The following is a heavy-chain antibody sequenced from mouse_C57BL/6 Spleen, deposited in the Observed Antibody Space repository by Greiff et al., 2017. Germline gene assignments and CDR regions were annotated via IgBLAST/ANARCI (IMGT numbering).Heavy chain of an antibody. J-gene: IGHJ1*03. V-gene: IGHV14-4*01. CDR3: TVVTPLRYFDV. CDR2: IDPENGDT. D-gene: IGHD2-1*01. CDR1: GFNIKDDY. Sequence: EVQLQQSGAELVRPGASVKLSCTASGFNIKDDYMHWVKQRPEQGLEWIGWIDPENGDTEYASKFQGKAPITADTSSNTAYLQLSSLTSEDTAVYYCTVVTPLRYFDVWGKGTTVTVSS.